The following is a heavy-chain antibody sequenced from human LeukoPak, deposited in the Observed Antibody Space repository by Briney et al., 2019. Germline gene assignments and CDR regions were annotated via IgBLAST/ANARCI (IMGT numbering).Heavy chain of an antibody. D-gene: IGHD6-19*01. CDR3: ASSVAGDYYYYGMDV. CDR1: GFTVSSNY. V-gene: IGHV3-53*04. Sequence: GSLRLSCAASGFTVSSNYMSWVRQAPGKGLEWVSVIYSGGSTYYADSVKGRFTISRHNSKNTLYLQMNSLRAEDTAVYYCASSVAGDYYYYGMDVWGQGTTVTVSS. CDR2: IYSGGST. J-gene: IGHJ6*02.